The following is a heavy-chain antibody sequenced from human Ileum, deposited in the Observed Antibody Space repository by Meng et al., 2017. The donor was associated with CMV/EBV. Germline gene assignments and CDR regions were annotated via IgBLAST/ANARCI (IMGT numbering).Heavy chain of an antibody. CDR1: GYTFNNFS. D-gene: IGHD6-25*01. CDR3: AKKGGGGLALDY. CDR2: LLPIIGSA. J-gene: IGHJ4*02. V-gene: IGHV1-69*05. Sequence: CKASGYTFNNFSINWVRQAPGQGLEWMGGLLPIIGSATYAQNFQGRLTITTDRSTSTTYMELSSLRFDDTAIYYCAKKGGGGLALDYWGQGTLVTVSS.